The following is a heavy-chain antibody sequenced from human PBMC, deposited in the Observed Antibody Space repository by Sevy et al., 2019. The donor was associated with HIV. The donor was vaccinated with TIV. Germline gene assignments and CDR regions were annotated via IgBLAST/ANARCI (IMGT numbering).Heavy chain of an antibody. Sequence: GGSLRLSCAASGFIFSSYEMSWVRPAPGKGLEWVSHVSQSGGTTYYSDSVKGRFTISRDNAKNSLYLQMNSLRAEDTAIYYCARGLPPSATTVAHFDYWGQGTLVTVSS. CDR1: GFIFSSYE. CDR3: ARGLPPSATTVAHFDY. V-gene: IGHV3-48*03. D-gene: IGHD4-17*01. CDR2: VSQSGGTT. J-gene: IGHJ4*02.